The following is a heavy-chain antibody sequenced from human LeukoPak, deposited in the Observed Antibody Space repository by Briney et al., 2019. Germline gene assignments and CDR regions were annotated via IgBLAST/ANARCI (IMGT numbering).Heavy chain of an antibody. CDR2: ISASGGGS. Sequence: SGGSLRLSCAASGFTFSSYSMNWVRQAPGEGLEWVSAISASGGGSYYADSVKGRFTISRDNSKNTLHLQMNSLRAEDTALYYCAKEVGFGESSRDDAFDVWGQGTKVTVSS. J-gene: IGHJ3*01. CDR3: AKEVGFGESSRDDAFDV. V-gene: IGHV3-23*01. D-gene: IGHD3-10*01. CDR1: GFTFSSYS.